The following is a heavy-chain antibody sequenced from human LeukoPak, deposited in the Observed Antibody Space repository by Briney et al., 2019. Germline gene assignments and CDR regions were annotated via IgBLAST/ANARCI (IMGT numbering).Heavy chain of an antibody. Sequence: GASVKVSCKTSGYTFTNYYMHWVRQAPGQGLEWMGIINPSGGSTSYAQKFQGRVTMTRDTSTSTAYMELSSLRSEDTAVYYCARDVASSGYYWDWGQGTLVTVSS. CDR1: GYTFTNYY. CDR2: INPSGGST. D-gene: IGHD3-22*01. V-gene: IGHV1-46*01. J-gene: IGHJ4*02. CDR3: ARDVASSGYYWD.